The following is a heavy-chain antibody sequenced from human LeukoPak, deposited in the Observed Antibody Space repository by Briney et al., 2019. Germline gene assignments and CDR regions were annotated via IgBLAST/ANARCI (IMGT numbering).Heavy chain of an antibody. CDR2: ISGSGGST. D-gene: IGHD3-10*01. Sequence: GGTLRLSCAASGFTFSSYGMSWVRQAPGKGLGWVSGISGSGGSTYYADSVKGRFTISRDNSKNMLYLQMNSLRAEDTAVYYCAKDNYGSSVYWGQGTLVTVSS. J-gene: IGHJ4*02. CDR3: AKDNYGSSVY. CDR1: GFTFSSYG. V-gene: IGHV3-23*01.